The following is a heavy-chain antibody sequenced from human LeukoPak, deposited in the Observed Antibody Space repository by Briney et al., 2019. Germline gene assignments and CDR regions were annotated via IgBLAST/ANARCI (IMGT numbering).Heavy chain of an antibody. J-gene: IGHJ6*03. CDR1: GYTFTSYG. D-gene: IGHD2-15*01. CDR3: ARAYRDYCSGGSCLYYYYYYYMDV. Sequence: ASVKVSCKASGYTFTSYGISWVRQAPGQGLEWMGWISAYNGNTNYAQKLQGRVTMTTDTSTSTAYMELRSLRSDDTAVYYCARAYRDYCSGGSCLYYYYYYYMDVWGKGTTVTISS. CDR2: ISAYNGNT. V-gene: IGHV1-18*01.